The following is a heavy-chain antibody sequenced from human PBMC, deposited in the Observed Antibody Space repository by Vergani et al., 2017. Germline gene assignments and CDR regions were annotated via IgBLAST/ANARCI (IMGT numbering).Heavy chain of an antibody. CDR3: VYRKNECGTTGCFYPFYYYYYMDV. Sequence: QITLKESGPTLVKPTQTLTLTCTFSGFSLNTRGVSVAWIRQPPGKALDWLGLIYWNDDQHYSPSLNNRVTITKDTSKNQVVLTMTNMDYVDTGTYYCVYRKNECGTTGCFYPFYYYYYMDVWGKGTKVTVSS. J-gene: IGHJ6*03. CDR2: IYWNDDQ. CDR1: GFSLNTRGVS. V-gene: IGHV2-5*04. D-gene: IGHD1-7*01.